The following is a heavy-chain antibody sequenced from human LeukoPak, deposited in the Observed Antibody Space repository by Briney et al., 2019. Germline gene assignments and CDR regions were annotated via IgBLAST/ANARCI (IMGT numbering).Heavy chain of an antibody. CDR3: ARVIVPAADIDAFDI. CDR2: IRYDGSNK. V-gene: IGHV3-30*02. Sequence: GGSLRLSCAASGFTFSSYGMHWVRQAPGKGLEWVAFIRYDGSNKYYADSVKGRFTISRDNSKNTLYLQMNSLRAEDTAGYYCARVIVPAADIDAFDIWGQGTMVTVSS. CDR1: GFTFSSYG. J-gene: IGHJ3*02. D-gene: IGHD2-2*01.